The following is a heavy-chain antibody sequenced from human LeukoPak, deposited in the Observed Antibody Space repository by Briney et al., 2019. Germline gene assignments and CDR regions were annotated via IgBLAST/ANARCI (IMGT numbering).Heavy chain of an antibody. D-gene: IGHD5-24*01. CDR1: GFTFGSYE. CDR2: ISSSGSTI. J-gene: IGHJ6*03. Sequence: GGSLRLSCAASGFTFGSYEMNWVRQAPGKGLEWVSYISSSGSTIYYADSVKGRFTISRDNAKNSLYLQMNSLRAEDTAVYYCARDRAEYYYYYYMDVWGKGTTVTISS. CDR3: ARDRAEYYYYYYMDV. V-gene: IGHV3-48*03.